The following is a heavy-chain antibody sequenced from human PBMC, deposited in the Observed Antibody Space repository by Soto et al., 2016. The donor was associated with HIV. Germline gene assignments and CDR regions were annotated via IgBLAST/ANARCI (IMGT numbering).Heavy chain of an antibody. CDR3: LGAGGSSY. J-gene: IGHJ4*02. CDR2: IYGDGRT. Sequence: EVQLVESGGGLVKPGGSLRLSCAASGFTVSNNHITWVRQAPGKGLEWVSTIYGDGRTHYTDSVKDRFIISRDNSKNTVYLQMSSLTVEDTSVYYCLGAGGSSYWGPGTLVSVSS. D-gene: IGHD5-12*01. CDR1: GFTVSNNH. V-gene: IGHV3-66*01.